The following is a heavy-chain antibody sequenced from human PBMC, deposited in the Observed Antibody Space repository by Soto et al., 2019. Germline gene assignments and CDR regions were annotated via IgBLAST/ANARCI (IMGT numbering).Heavy chain of an antibody. CDR1: GYSISNIIY. Sequence: KASETLSLTCDVSGYSISNIIYWGWIRRPPGKGLEWIGSLSQSGGTYRNPSLRSRVTISVDTSKNQFSLKLSSVTAADTAVYYCARAGLRCSSTSCYIVGDYYYYGMDVWGQGTTVTVSS. CDR2: LSQSGGT. V-gene: IGHV4-38-2*01. D-gene: IGHD2-2*02. J-gene: IGHJ6*02. CDR3: ARAGLRCSSTSCYIVGDYYYYGMDV.